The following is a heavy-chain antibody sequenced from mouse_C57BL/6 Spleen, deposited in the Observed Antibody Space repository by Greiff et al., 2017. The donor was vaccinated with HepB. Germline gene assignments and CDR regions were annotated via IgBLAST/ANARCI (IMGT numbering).Heavy chain of an antibody. D-gene: IGHD1-1*01. CDR2: IHPNSGST. J-gene: IGHJ1*03. CDR1: GYTFTSYW. Sequence: QVQLQQPGAELVKPGASVKLSCKASGYTFTSYWVHWVKQRPGQGLEWIGMIHPNSGSTNYNEKFKSKATLTVDKSSSTAYMQLSSLTSEDSAVYYCARGTTVVGPGYFDVWGTGTTVTVSS. V-gene: IGHV1-64*01. CDR3: ARGTTVVGPGYFDV.